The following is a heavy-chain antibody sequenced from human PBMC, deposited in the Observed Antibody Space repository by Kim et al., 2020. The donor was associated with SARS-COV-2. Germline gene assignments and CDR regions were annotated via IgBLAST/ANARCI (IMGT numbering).Heavy chain of an antibody. CDR2: IWSDGSEK. CDR3: ARDNCGSCYAYDY. D-gene: IGHD2-15*01. V-gene: IGHV3-33*01. Sequence: GGSLRLSCAASGFTFTTYGIHWVRQAPGKGLEWVAVIWSDGSEKYYADSVKGRFTISRDNSKNTLYLQMNSLSAEDTAVYYCARDNCGSCYAYDYWGQGTLVTVSS. CDR1: GFTFTTYG. J-gene: IGHJ4*02.